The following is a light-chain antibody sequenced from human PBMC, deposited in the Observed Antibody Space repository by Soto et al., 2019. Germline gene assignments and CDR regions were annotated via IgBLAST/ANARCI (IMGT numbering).Light chain of an antibody. J-gene: IGKJ1*01. Sequence: EVVLTQSPGTLYLSPGEIATLSCRASQSLSSSYLAWYQQKPGQAPRLLIYGASSRATGIPDRFSGSGSGTDFTLTISRLEPEDFAVYYCLQYGTSPRTFGQGTKVDI. V-gene: IGKV3-20*01. CDR3: LQYGTSPRT. CDR1: QSLSSSY. CDR2: GAS.